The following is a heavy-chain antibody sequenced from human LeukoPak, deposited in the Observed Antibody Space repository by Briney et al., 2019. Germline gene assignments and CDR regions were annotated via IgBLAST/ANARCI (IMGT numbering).Heavy chain of an antibody. J-gene: IGHJ4*02. D-gene: IGHD6-13*01. Sequence: GESPKISCKGSGYSFTSYWIGWVRQMPGKGLEWMGIIYPGDSDTRYSPSFQGQVTISADKSISTAYLQWSSLKASDTAMYYCARIIRIAAAGNAYDYWGQGTLVTVSS. CDR1: GYSFTSYW. V-gene: IGHV5-51*01. CDR2: IYPGDSDT. CDR3: ARIIRIAAAGNAYDY.